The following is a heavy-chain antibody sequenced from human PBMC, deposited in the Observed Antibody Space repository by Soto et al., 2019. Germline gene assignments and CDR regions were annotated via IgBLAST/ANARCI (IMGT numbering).Heavy chain of an antibody. J-gene: IGHJ4*02. CDR2: ISAYNGNT. CDR1: GYTFTSYG. CDR3: ARFLLGIAVDGIGY. Sequence: ASVKVSCKASGYTFTSYGISWVRQAPGQGLEWMGWISAYNGNTNYAQKLQGRVTMTTDTSTSTAYMELRSLRSDDTAVYYCARFLLGIAVDGIGYWGQGTLVTVSS. V-gene: IGHV1-18*01. D-gene: IGHD6-13*01.